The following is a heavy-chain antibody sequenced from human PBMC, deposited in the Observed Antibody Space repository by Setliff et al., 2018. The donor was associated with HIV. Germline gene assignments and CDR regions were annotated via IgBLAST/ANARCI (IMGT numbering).Heavy chain of an antibody. CDR2: ITAGDAST. D-gene: IGHD2-2*01. CDR1: GYTLTELS. J-gene: IGHJ4*02. V-gene: IGHV1-18*01. Sequence: ASVKVSCKVSGYTLTELSMHWVRQAPGQGLEWMGWITAGDASTKYAQRFQDRVTLTTDTSTSTTYMELRSLRSDDTAVYYCARGSVPAAMTPFDYWGQGTMVTVSS. CDR3: ARGSVPAAMTPFDY.